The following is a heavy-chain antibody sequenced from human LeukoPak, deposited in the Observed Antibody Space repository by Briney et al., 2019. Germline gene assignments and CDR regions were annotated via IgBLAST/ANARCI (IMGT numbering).Heavy chain of an antibody. V-gene: IGHV1-58*02. Sequence: SVKVSCKASGFTFTSSAMQWVRQARRQRLEWIGWIVVGSGNTNYAQKFQERVTITRDMSTSTAYMELSSLGSEDTAVYYCAARGPYSSLGDYWGQGTLVTVSS. D-gene: IGHD6-19*01. J-gene: IGHJ4*02. CDR1: GFTFTSSA. CDR2: IVVGSGNT. CDR3: AARGPYSSLGDY.